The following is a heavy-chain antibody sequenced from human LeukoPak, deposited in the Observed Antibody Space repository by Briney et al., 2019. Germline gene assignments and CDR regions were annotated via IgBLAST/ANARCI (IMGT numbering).Heavy chain of an antibody. V-gene: IGHV3-21*01. CDR2: ISSSSSYI. D-gene: IGHD2-15*01. CDR3: ASRHCSGGSCYWAFDY. J-gene: IGHJ4*02. Sequence: GGSLRLSCAASAFTFSSHSMNWVRQAPGKGLEWVSSISSSSSYIYYADSVEGRFTISRDNAKNSLYLQMNNLRADDTAVYYCASRHCSGGSCYWAFDYWGQGTQVTVSS. CDR1: AFTFSSHS.